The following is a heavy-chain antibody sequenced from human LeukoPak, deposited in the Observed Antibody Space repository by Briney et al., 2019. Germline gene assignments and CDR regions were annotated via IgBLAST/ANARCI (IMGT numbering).Heavy chain of an antibody. J-gene: IGHJ5*02. CDR3: TRMRGGGSGSYRLRINWFDP. V-gene: IGHV4-34*01. D-gene: IGHD3-10*01. Sequence: SETLSLTCAVYGGSFSGYYWSWIRHPPGQGLEWIGEINDSGSTNYNPSLKSRATTSVATSKTQFSLKLSSVTADATALYYCTRMRGGGSGSYRLRINWFDPWGQGTLVTVSS. CDR2: INDSGST. CDR1: GGSFSGYY.